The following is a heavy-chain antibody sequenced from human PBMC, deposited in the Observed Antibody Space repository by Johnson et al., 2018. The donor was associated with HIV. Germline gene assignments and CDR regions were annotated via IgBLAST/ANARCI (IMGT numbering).Heavy chain of an antibody. CDR3: ARGSLIDDSFPE. CDR2: ISFDGTEK. J-gene: IGHJ3*01. V-gene: IGHV3-30*04. CDR1: GFTFSRNS. D-gene: IGHD2-8*01. Sequence: QLVESGGGVVQPGRSLGLSCTASGFTFSRNSMHWVRQPPGKGLEWVAVISFDGTEKHYGDSVRGRFTISRDNSKNTLSLQMNSLTTEDTAIYYCARGSLIDDSFPEWGQGTMVLVSS.